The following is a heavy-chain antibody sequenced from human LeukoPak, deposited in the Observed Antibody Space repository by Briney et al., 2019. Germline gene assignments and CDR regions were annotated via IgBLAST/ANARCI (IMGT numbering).Heavy chain of an antibody. D-gene: IGHD5-18*01. V-gene: IGHV3-23*01. Sequence: GGSLRLSCAASGFTFSSYAMSWVRQAPGKGLEWVSAISGSGGSTYYADSVKGRFTISRDNSKNTLYLQMNSLRAEDTAVYYCAKDLYSYGSGLDAFDIWGQGTMATVSS. J-gene: IGHJ3*02. CDR1: GFTFSSYA. CDR2: ISGSGGST. CDR3: AKDLYSYGSGLDAFDI.